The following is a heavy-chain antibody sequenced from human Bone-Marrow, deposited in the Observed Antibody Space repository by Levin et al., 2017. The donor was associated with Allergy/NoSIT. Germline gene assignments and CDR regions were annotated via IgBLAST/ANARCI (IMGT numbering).Heavy chain of an antibody. J-gene: IGHJ4*02. CDR1: GLSVSDTW. D-gene: IGHD1-26*01. V-gene: IGHV3-15*01. CDR3: IGRFLGF. Sequence: LSLTCAASGLSVSDTWMSWVRQAPGKGLEWVGRIKSKANGGSTDYAAPVKGRFTISRDDSKNTLYLQMNGLKTEDTALYFCIGRFLGFWGQGALVTVSS. CDR2: IKSKANGGST.